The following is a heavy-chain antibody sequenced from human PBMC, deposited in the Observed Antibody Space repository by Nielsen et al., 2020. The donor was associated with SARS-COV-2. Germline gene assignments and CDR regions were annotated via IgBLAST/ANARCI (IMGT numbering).Heavy chain of an antibody. CDR3: TTDGPFYRGPPHFDY. CDR2: IKSKTDGGTT. J-gene: IGHJ4*02. Sequence: GESLKISCAASGFTFSNAWMSWVRQAPGKGLEWVGRIKSKTDGGTTDYAAPVKGRLTISRDDSKNTLYLQMNSLKTEDTAVYYCTTDGPFYRGPPHFDYWGQGTLVTVSS. CDR1: GFTFSNAW. V-gene: IGHV3-15*01. D-gene: IGHD4-11*01.